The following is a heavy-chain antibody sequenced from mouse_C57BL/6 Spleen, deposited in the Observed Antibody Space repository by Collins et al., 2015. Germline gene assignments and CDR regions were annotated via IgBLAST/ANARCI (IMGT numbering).Heavy chain of an antibody. J-gene: IGHJ3*01. CDR3: AMDYGSPFAY. D-gene: IGHD1-1*01. V-gene: IGHV1-74*01. Sequence: NYNQKFKGKATLTVDKSSSTAYMQVSSLTSEDSAVYYCAMDYGSPFAYWGQGTLVTVSA.